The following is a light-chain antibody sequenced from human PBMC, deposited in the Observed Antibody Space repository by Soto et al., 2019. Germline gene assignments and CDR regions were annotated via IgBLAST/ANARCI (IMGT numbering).Light chain of an antibody. Sequence: DIQMTQSPSTLSASVGDRVTITCRASQSISSWLAWYQQKPGKAPKLLIYDASSLESGVPSRFSGSGSGTEFTLTTSSLQPDDFATYYCHQYNSWTFGQGTKVDIK. CDR1: QSISSW. V-gene: IGKV1-5*01. CDR3: HQYNSWT. CDR2: DAS. J-gene: IGKJ1*01.